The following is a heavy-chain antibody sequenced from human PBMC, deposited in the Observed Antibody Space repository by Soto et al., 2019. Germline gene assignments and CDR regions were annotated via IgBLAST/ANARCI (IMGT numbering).Heavy chain of an antibody. J-gene: IGHJ3*02. CDR2: IWYDGSNK. CDR1: GFTFSSYG. D-gene: IGHD2-15*01. V-gene: IGHV3-33*01. CDR3: ARPGGISDAFDI. Sequence: GGSLRLSCAASGFTFSSYGMHWVRQAPGKGLEWVAVIWYDGSNKYYADSVKGRFTISRDNSKNTLYLQMNSLRAEDTAVYYCARPGGISDAFDIWGQGTMVTVSS.